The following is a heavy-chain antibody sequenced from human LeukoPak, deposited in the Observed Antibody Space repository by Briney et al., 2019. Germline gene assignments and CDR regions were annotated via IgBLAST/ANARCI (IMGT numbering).Heavy chain of an antibody. CDR1: GFTFTNYN. V-gene: IGHV3-21*01. J-gene: IGHJ4*02. CDR3: ARYVATTHYFDY. CDR2: ISSSSNYI. Sequence: GGSLRLSCAASGFTFTNYNMHWVRQAPGKGLEWVSSISSSSNYIYYADSLKGRFTISRDNAKNSLYLQMNSLRAEDTAVYYCARYVATTHYFDYWGQGTLVTVSS. D-gene: IGHD5-12*01.